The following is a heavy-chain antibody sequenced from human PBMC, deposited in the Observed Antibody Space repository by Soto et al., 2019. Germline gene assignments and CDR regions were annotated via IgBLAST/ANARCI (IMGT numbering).Heavy chain of an antibody. V-gene: IGHV4-61*01. D-gene: IGHD2-2*01. CDR1: GGSVTSDTYS. Sequence: QVQLQESGPGLVKPSETLSLTCTVSGGSVTSDTYSWSWIRQPPGKGLQWIGYIYYSGLTNYNPTLKSRVSRSLDTFIDQFSLKLTCVTAAATAVYFCSRLIVPARQRAFDIWGQGTVVTVS. J-gene: IGHJ3*02. CDR3: SRLIVPARQRAFDI. CDR2: IYYSGLT.